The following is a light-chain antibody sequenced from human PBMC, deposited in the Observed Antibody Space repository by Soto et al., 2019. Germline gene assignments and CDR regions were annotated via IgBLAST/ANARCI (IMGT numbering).Light chain of an antibody. Sequence: QSALTQPASVSGSPGQSITISCTGTSSDVDTYNYVSWYQQHPGKAPKLMIYEVSNRPSGVSDRFSGSKSGNTASLTISGLQAEDEADYYCSSYTTNNPWVFGTGTKLTVL. CDR3: SSYTTNNPWV. CDR1: SSDVDTYNY. V-gene: IGLV2-14*01. CDR2: EVS. J-gene: IGLJ1*01.